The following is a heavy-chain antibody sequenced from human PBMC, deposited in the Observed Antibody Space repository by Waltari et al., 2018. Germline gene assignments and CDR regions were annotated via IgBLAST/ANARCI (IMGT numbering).Heavy chain of an antibody. D-gene: IGHD4-17*01. V-gene: IGHV6-1*01. CDR2: TYYNSKYYS. CDR3: ARTASTVTPPFLGFDP. Sequence: QVQLQQSGPGLVKPSQTLSLTCVISGDSVSRGRVSWNWIRQSPSRGLEWLGSTYYNSKYYSDYAPSVKSRLTIGPDTSDNRLSLQLTSVTSEDTAVYYCARTASTVTPPFLGFDPWGQGTLVSVSS. J-gene: IGHJ5*02. CDR1: GDSVSRGRVS.